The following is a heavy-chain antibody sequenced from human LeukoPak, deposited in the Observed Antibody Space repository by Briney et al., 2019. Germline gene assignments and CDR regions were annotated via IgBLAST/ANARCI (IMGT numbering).Heavy chain of an antibody. J-gene: IGHJ4*02. Sequence: PGGSLRLSCAASGFTFSSYSMNWVRQAPGKGLEWVSSISSSSSYIYYADSVKGRFTISRDNAKNSLYLQMNSLRAEDTAVYYCAGWGSTGGGGYGGYLTYFDYWGQGTLVTVSS. CDR2: ISSSSSYI. D-gene: IGHD4-17*01. CDR3: AGWGSTGGGGYGGYLTYFDY. CDR1: GFTFSSYS. V-gene: IGHV3-21*01.